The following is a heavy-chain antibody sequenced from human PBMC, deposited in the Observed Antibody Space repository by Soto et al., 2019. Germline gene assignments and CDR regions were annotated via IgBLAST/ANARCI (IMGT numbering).Heavy chain of an antibody. CDR2: ISHSGST. Sequence: QVQLQESGPGLVKPSGTLSLTCAVSGGSISSSNWWSWVRQPPGKGLEWIGEISHSGSTNYNPSFKSRVTISVDKSKTQFSLKLSSVTGADTAVYYCGRGGSSGWYLVGVSGMDVWGQGTTVTVSS. V-gene: IGHV4-4*02. CDR3: GRGGSSGWYLVGVSGMDV. D-gene: IGHD6-19*01. CDR1: GGSISSSNW. J-gene: IGHJ6*02.